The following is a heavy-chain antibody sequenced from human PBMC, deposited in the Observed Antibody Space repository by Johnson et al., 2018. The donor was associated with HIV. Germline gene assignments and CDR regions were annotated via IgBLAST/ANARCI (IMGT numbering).Heavy chain of an antibody. Sequence: QVQLVESGGGVVQPGRSLRLSCAASGFTFTTYAMHWVRQAPGKGLEWVAVIWYDGSNKYYADSVKGRFTISRDNSKNTLYLQMNSLRAEDTAVYYCARRTVVTPGAFDIWGQGTMVTVSS. D-gene: IGHD4-23*01. V-gene: IGHV3-33*08. J-gene: IGHJ3*02. CDR1: GFTFTTYA. CDR3: ARRTVVTPGAFDI. CDR2: IWYDGSNK.